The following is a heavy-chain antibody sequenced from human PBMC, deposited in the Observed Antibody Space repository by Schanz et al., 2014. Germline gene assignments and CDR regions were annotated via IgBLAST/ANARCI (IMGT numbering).Heavy chain of an antibody. CDR1: GYTFTTYY. CDR2: INPSGGST. V-gene: IGHV1-46*01. CDR3: ARDQSPYTNSSDVRYFDY. D-gene: IGHD6-6*01. Sequence: QVQLIQSGAEVKKPGASMKVSCKASGYTFTTYYMLWVRQAPGQGLEWMGIINPSGGSTRYGQKFQGRITVTTDTSTSTAYMDLRSLRSDDTAVYYCARDQSPYTNSSDVRYFDYWGQGSLVTVSS. J-gene: IGHJ4*02.